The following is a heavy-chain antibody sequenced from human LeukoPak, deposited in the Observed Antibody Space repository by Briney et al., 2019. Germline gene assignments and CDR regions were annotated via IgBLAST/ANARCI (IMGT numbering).Heavy chain of an antibody. J-gene: IGHJ4*02. CDR2: IYSGGDT. Sequence: GGSLRLSCAASGFTVSSSYMSWVRQAPGKGLEWVSVIYSGGDTHYAASVKGRFTISRDNSVNTLYLQMNSLRTEDTAVYYCARAFVTAAGFFDTWGQGTLVTVSS. CDR3: ARAFVTAAGFFDT. CDR1: GFTVSSSY. V-gene: IGHV3-66*02. D-gene: IGHD6-13*01.